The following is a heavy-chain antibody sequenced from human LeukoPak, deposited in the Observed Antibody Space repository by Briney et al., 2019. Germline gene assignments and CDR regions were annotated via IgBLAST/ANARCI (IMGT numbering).Heavy chain of an antibody. CDR3: AKSLRGRETSSFDY. J-gene: IGHJ4*02. CDR2: ISGSGGST. CDR1: GFTFSGYA. D-gene: IGHD3-10*01. Sequence: PGGSLRLSCAVSGFTFSGYAMSWVRQAPGKGLEWGSVISGSGGSTYHADSVKGRFTISRDNSKNTLYLQMNSLRAEDTAVYYCAKSLRGRETSSFDYWGQGTLVTVSS. V-gene: IGHV3-23*01.